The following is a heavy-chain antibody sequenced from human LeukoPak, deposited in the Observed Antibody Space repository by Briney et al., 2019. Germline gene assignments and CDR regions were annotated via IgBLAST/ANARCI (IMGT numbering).Heavy chain of an antibody. CDR1: GYTFTDYY. Sequence: EASVKVSCKASGYTFTDYYMHWVRQAPGQGLEWMGWINPKSGGTNSAQKFQGRVTMTRDTSISTAYMEVSRLRSDDTAVYYCATYYYDSSGYYFDYWGQGTPVTVSS. J-gene: IGHJ4*02. CDR3: ATYYYDSSGYYFDY. V-gene: IGHV1-2*02. D-gene: IGHD3-22*01. CDR2: INPKSGGT.